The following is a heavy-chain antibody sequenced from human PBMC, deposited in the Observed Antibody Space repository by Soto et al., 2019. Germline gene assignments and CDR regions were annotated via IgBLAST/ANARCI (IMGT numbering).Heavy chain of an antibody. D-gene: IGHD6-13*01. V-gene: IGHV1-69*18. CDR1: GGTFGSYA. Sequence: QVQLVQSGAEVKKPGSSVKVSCKASGGTFGSYAINWVRQAPGQGLEWMGIIIPIFGTTKYAQNFQGRVIITADDSARTVYMELTNLGSEDTAVYYCARGIAAAGTYFDYWGQGTLVTVSS. CDR3: ARGIAAAGTYFDY. CDR2: IIPIFGTT. J-gene: IGHJ4*02.